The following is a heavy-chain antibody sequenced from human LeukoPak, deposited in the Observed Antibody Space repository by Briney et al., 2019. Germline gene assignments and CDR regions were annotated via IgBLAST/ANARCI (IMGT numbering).Heavy chain of an antibody. Sequence: SETLSLTCAVSGGSISSSNWWSWVRQPPGKGLEWIGEIYHSGSTNYNPSLKSRVTISVDKSKNQFSLKLSSVTAADTAVYYCASSPRAYYYDSSGYTKTYNWFDPWGQGTLVTVSS. CDR2: IYHSGST. D-gene: IGHD3-22*01. V-gene: IGHV4-4*02. J-gene: IGHJ5*02. CDR1: GGSISSSNW. CDR3: ASSPRAYYYDSSGYTKTYNWFDP.